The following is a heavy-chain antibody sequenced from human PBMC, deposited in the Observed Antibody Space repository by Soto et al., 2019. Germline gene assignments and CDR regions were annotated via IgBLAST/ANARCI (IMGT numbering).Heavy chain of an antibody. D-gene: IGHD3-3*01. J-gene: IGHJ3*02. CDR2: ISGSGGST. CDR3: AKDFSDVGITIFGVVSPPHYAFDI. Sequence: GGSLRLSCAASGFTFSSYAMSWVRQAPGKGLEWVSAISGSGGSTYYADSVKGRFTISRDNSKNTLYLQMNSLRAEATAVYYCAKDFSDVGITIFGVVSPPHYAFDIWGQGTMVTVSS. V-gene: IGHV3-23*01. CDR1: GFTFSSYA.